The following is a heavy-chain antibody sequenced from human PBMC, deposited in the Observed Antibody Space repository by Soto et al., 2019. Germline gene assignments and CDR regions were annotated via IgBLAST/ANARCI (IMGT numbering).Heavy chain of an antibody. D-gene: IGHD4-17*01. Sequence: QVQLQESGPGLVKPSQTLSLTCTVSGGSISSGDYYWSWIRQPPGKGLEWIGYIYYSGSTYYNPSLKSRATISGDTSKNQFSLKLSSVTAADTAVYYCAREEDYGGNFRFYAFDIWGQGTMVTVSS. CDR1: GGSISSGDYY. CDR2: IYYSGST. CDR3: AREEDYGGNFRFYAFDI. V-gene: IGHV4-30-4*01. J-gene: IGHJ3*02.